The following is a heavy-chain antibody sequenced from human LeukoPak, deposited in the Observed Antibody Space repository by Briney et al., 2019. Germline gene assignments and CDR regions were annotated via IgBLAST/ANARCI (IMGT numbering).Heavy chain of an antibody. CDR1: GYTFIDYY. V-gene: IGHV1-2*06. Sequence: ASLKVSCKASGYTFIDYYIHWVRQAPGQGLEWMGRINPNSGGTDYAQNFQGRVTMTRDTSISTAYMELSRLRPDDTAVYYCARDLPSTSNWELDYWGQGTLVTVSS. CDR3: ARDLPSTSNWELDY. D-gene: IGHD7-27*01. CDR2: INPNSGGT. J-gene: IGHJ4*02.